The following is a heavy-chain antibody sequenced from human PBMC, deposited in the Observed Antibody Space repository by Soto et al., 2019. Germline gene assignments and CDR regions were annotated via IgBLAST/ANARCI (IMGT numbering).Heavy chain of an antibody. CDR2: ISHDGINK. CDR1: GFSFSSYA. CDR3: ARDMYSSDYFVKWFEP. D-gene: IGHD6-19*01. Sequence: QVRLVESGGGVVQPGRSLRLSCTASGFSFSSYATYWFRQPPGKGLEWVAVISHDGINKHYADSVKGRVTVSRDNSNHSLDLQLNSLRGEDTAMYYCARDMYSSDYFVKWFEPWGQGTLVTVSS. J-gene: IGHJ5*02. V-gene: IGHV3-30-3*01.